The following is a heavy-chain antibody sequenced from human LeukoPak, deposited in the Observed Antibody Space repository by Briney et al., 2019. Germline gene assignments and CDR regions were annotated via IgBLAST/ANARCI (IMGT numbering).Heavy chain of an antibody. J-gene: IGHJ6*03. CDR2: INHSGST. V-gene: IGHV4-34*01. CDR1: GGSFSGYY. D-gene: IGHD2-2*01. CDR3: ARGLYCSSTSCYGPYYYCMDV. Sequence: PSETLSLTCAVYGGSFSGYYWSWIRQPPGKGLEWIGEINHSGSTNYNPSLKSRVTISVDTSKNQFSLKLSSVTAADTAVYYCARGLYCSSTSCYGPYYYCMDVWGKGTTVTVSS.